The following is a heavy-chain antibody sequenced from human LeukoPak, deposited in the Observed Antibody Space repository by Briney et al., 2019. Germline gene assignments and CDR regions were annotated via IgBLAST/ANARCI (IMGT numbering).Heavy chain of an antibody. V-gene: IGHV4-59*01. CDR3: ARNGIVGATPYFDY. CDR2: IYYSGST. D-gene: IGHD1-26*01. Sequence: PSETLSLTCTVSGGSISSYYWSWIRQPPGKGLEWIGYIYYSGSTNYNPSLKSRVTISVDTSKNQFSLKLSSMTAADTAVYYCARNGIVGATPYFDYWGQGTLVTVSS. CDR1: GGSISSYY. J-gene: IGHJ4*02.